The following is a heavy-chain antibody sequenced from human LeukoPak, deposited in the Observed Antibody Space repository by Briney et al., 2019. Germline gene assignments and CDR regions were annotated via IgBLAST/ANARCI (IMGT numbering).Heavy chain of an antibody. D-gene: IGHD3-10*01. Sequence: PGRSLRLSCAASGFTLSNYGMHWVRQAPGKGLEWVAGIWYDGSNKYYAASVRGRFTISRDTSKNTLYLQMNSLRAEDTAVYYCAKSQPGGGDYFDYWGQGTLVAVSS. J-gene: IGHJ4*02. CDR1: GFTLSNYG. CDR3: AKSQPGGGDYFDY. CDR2: IWYDGSNK. V-gene: IGHV3-33*06.